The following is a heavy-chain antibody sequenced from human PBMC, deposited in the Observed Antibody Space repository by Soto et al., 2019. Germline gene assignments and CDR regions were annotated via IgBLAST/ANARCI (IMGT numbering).Heavy chain of an antibody. CDR1: GGSISSYY. D-gene: IGHD6-6*01. CDR2: IFYSGST. Sequence: PSETLSLTCTVSGGSISSYYWSWIRQPPGKGLEWIGYIFYSGSTNYNPSLKSRVTISVDTSKNRFSLKLSSVTAADTAVYYCVRLGGVAAPTFDYWGQGTLVLVYS. CDR3: VRLGGVAAPTFDY. J-gene: IGHJ4*02. V-gene: IGHV4-59*01.